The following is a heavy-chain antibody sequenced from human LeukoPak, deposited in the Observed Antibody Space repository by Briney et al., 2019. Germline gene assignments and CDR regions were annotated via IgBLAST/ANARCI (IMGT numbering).Heavy chain of an antibody. D-gene: IGHD6-13*01. V-gene: IGHV3-23*01. Sequence: GGSLRLSCAASGFTFSSYAMSWVRQAPGKGLEWVSGISGSGGSTYYADSVKGRFTISRDNSKNTVNVQMNSLRAEDTAVYYCAKATSPVHSRNWFDSWGQGTLVTVSS. CDR3: AKATSPVHSRNWFDS. J-gene: IGHJ5*01. CDR2: ISGSGGST. CDR1: GFTFSSYA.